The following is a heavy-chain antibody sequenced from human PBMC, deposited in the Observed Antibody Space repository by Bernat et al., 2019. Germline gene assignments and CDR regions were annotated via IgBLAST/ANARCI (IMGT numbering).Heavy chain of an antibody. Sequence: EVQLVESGGGLVKPGGSLRLSCAASGFTFSSYSMNWVRQAPGKGLEWVASISSSSSYIYYAASVKGRFTISRDNAKNSLYLQMNSLRAEDTAVYYCATSGYDYYFDYWGQGTLVTVSS. CDR3: ATSGYDYYFDY. J-gene: IGHJ4*02. D-gene: IGHD5-12*01. CDR2: ISSSSSYI. CDR1: GFTFSSYS. V-gene: IGHV3-21*01.